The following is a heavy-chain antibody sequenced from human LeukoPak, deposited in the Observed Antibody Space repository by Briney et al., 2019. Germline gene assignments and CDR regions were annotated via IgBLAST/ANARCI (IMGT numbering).Heavy chain of an antibody. Sequence: SETLSLTCTVSGGSISSYYWSWIRQPAGKGLEWLGRIYTSGSTNYNPSLKSRVTMSVDTSKNQFSLKLSSVTAADTAVYYCARGEGLGYCSSTSCSPDHDAFDIWGQGTMVTVSS. V-gene: IGHV4-4*07. CDR1: GGSISSYY. CDR2: IYTSGST. J-gene: IGHJ3*02. CDR3: ARGEGLGYCSSTSCSPDHDAFDI. D-gene: IGHD2-2*01.